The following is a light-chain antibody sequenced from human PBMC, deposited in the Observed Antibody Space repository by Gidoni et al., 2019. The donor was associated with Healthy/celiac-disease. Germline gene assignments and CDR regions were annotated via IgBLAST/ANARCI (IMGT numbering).Light chain of an antibody. CDR1: PSISIC. J-gene: IGKJ2*01. V-gene: IGKV1-5*01. CDR3: QQYNRYPYP. Sequence: DIQMPQSPSTLSASVGDRVTIPCRASPSISICLAWYQQTPGKAPQLLIYAASSLESGVPSRFSGSGSGTEFTLTIRSLQPDAFATSYCQQYNRYPYPFXHXTKLEIK. CDR2: AAS.